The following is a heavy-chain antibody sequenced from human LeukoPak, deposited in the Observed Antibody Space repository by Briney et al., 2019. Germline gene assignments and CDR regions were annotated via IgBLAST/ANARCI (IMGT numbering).Heavy chain of an antibody. CDR3: AGGYSYGSTYYYMDV. CDR1: GGSISSNTYY. D-gene: IGHD5-18*01. CDR2: IYYVGSP. J-gene: IGHJ6*03. V-gene: IGHV4-39*07. Sequence: PSETLSLTRTVSGGSISSNTYYWGWIRQPPGKGLEWIGSIYYVGSPYYNPSLKSRVTISEDTSKNQFSLKLSSVTAADTAVYYCAGGYSYGSTYYYMDVWGKGTTVTISS.